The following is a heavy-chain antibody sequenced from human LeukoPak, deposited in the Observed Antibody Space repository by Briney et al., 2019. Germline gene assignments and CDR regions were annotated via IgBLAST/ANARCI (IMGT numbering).Heavy chain of an antibody. CDR2: IYYSGST. V-gene: IGHV4-59*01. J-gene: IGHJ6*03. CDR3: ARWTRGYCSGGSCYGFDYYYMDV. D-gene: IGHD2-15*01. CDR1: GGSISSYY. Sequence: SETLSLTCTVSGGSISSYYWSWIRQPPGKGLEWIGYIYYSGSTNYNPSLKSRVTISVDTSKNQFSLKLSSVTAADTAVYYCARWTRGYCSGGSCYGFDYYYMDVWGKGTTVTVSS.